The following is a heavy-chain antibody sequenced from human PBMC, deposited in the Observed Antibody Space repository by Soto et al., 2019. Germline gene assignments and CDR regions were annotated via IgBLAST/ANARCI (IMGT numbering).Heavy chain of an antibody. CDR2: ISSSSSTI. Sequence: PGVSLRLSCAASGFTFSSYSMNWVRQAPGKGLEWFSYISSSSSTIYYADSVKGRFTISRDNDKNSLYLQMNSLRAEDTPVYYCARANSYGSQGDFDYWGQGTLVTVSS. J-gene: IGHJ4*02. CDR1: GFTFSSYS. V-gene: IGHV3-48*01. CDR3: ARANSYGSQGDFDY. D-gene: IGHD3-10*01.